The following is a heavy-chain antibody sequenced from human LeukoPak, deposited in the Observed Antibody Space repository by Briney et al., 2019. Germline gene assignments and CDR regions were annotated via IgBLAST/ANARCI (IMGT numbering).Heavy chain of an antibody. D-gene: IGHD6-19*01. CDR1: GGTFSSYA. V-gene: IGHV1-69*13. J-gene: IGHJ4*02. CDR2: IIPIFGTA. Sequence: SVTVSCKASGGTFSSYAISWVRQAPGQGLEWMGGIIPIFGTANYAQKFQGRVTITADESTSTAYMELSSLSSEDTAVYYCAKDIRQWLTYIDFDYWGQGTLVTVSS. CDR3: AKDIRQWLTYIDFDY.